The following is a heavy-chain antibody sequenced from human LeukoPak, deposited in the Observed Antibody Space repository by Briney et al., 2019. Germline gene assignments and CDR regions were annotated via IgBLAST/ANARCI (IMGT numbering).Heavy chain of an antibody. V-gene: IGHV1-2*02. CDR2: INPNSGGT. CDR1: GYTFTGYY. CDR3: ARDAFPGVWYDSSGFLDY. D-gene: IGHD3-22*01. Sequence: GASVKVSCKASGYTFTGYYMHWVRQAPGQGLEWMGWINPNSGGTNYAQKFQGRVTMTRDTSISTTYMELSRLRSDDTAVYYCARDAFPGVWYDSSGFLDYWGQGTLVTVSS. J-gene: IGHJ4*02.